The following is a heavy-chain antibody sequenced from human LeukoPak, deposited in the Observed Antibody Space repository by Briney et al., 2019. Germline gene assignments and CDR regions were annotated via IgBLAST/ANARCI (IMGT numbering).Heavy chain of an antibody. V-gene: IGHV4-59*01. J-gene: IGHJ4*02. CDR3: ASVSYGDYGLDY. CDR1: GDSLSSSY. CDR2: IYYSGST. D-gene: IGHD4-17*01. Sequence: PSETLSLTCTVSGDSLSSSYWSWIRQPPGKGLEWIGYIYYSGSTNYNPSLKSRVTISVDTSKNQFSLKLSSVTAADTAVYYCASVSYGDYGLDYWGQGTLVTVSS.